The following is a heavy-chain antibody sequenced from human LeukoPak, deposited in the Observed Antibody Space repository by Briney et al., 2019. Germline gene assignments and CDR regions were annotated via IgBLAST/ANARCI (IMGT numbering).Heavy chain of an antibody. CDR1: GFTFSSYS. Sequence: GGSLRLSCAASGFTFSSYSMNWVRQAPGKGLEWFSSISSSSSYIYYADSVKGRFTISRDNAKNSLYLQMNSLRAEDTAVYYCASVNGGNFDYWGQGTLVTVSS. CDR3: ASVNGGNFDY. CDR2: ISSSSSYI. D-gene: IGHD4-23*01. J-gene: IGHJ4*02. V-gene: IGHV3-21*01.